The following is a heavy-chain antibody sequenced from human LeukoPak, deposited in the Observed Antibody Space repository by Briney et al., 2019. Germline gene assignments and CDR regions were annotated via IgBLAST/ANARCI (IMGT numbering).Heavy chain of an antibody. D-gene: IGHD2-15*01. CDR2: ISDSGGST. V-gene: IGHV3-23*01. CDR3: AKRSCSGGSCNFDY. Sequence: PGGSLRLSCAASGFTFRSYAMSWARQTPGKGLEWVSAISDSGGSTNHADSVKGRFTISRDNSKNTLHLQMYSLRAEDTAVYYCAKRSCSGGSCNFDYWGQGTLVTVSS. J-gene: IGHJ4*02. CDR1: GFTFRSYA.